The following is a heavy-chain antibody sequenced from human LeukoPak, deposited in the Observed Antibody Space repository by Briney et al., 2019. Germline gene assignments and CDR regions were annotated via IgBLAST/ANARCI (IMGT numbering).Heavy chain of an antibody. CDR3: ARDPGYGLGVDYGDY. V-gene: IGHV3-66*01. J-gene: IGHJ4*02. CDR2: IHRGGNT. D-gene: IGHD3-10*01. Sequence: PGGSLRLSCAASGFTDSGNYMSGVRQAPGKGLEWLSVIHRGGNTYHADSVKGRFTIYRDSSKNTVFLQMDSLRGEDTAVYYCARDPGYGLGVDYGDYWGQGTLVTVSS. CDR1: GFTDSGNY.